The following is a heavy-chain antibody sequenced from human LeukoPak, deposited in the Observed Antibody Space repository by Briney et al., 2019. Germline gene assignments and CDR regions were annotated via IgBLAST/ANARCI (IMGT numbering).Heavy chain of an antibody. V-gene: IGHV3-15*07. D-gene: IGHD3-22*01. Sequence: PGRSLRLSCAASGFTFDDYGMHWVRQAPGKGLEWVGRIRSNSDGGTIDYAAPVKGRFALSRDDSKNTLYLQMNSLQTEDTAVYYCATDFYDTTWGQGTLVTVSS. J-gene: IGHJ5*02. CDR1: GFTFDDYG. CDR3: ATDFYDTT. CDR2: IRSNSDGGTI.